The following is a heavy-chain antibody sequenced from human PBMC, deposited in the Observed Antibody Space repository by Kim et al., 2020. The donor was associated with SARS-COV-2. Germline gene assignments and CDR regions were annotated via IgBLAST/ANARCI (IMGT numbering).Heavy chain of an antibody. D-gene: IGHD7-27*01. V-gene: IGHV3-9*01. CDR2: ISWNSDNI. Sequence: GGSLRLSCAASGFSFNDHTMHWVRQVPGKGLEWVSGISWNSDNIGYADSVKGRFTISRDNAKNSLSLQMNSLTVEDTALYYCEKDMGSIHWGTNWYFDL. J-gene: IGHJ2*01. CDR3: EKDMGSIHWGTNWYFDL. CDR1: GFSFNDHT.